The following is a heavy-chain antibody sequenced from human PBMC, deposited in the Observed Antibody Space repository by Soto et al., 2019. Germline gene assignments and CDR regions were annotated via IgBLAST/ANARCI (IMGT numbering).Heavy chain of an antibody. CDR3: ANAPHPMTMVRGVITYGMDV. CDR1: GFTFSSYG. Sequence: QVQLVESGGGVVQPGRSLRLSCAASGFTFSSYGMHWVRQAPGKGLEWVAVISYDGSNKYYADSVKGRFTISRDNSKNTLYLQMNSLRAEDTAVYYCANAPHPMTMVRGVITYGMDVWGQGTTVTVSS. D-gene: IGHD3-10*01. CDR2: ISYDGSNK. J-gene: IGHJ6*02. V-gene: IGHV3-30*18.